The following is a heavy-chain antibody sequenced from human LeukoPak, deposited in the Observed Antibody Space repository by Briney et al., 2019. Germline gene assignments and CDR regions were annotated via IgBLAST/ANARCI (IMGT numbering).Heavy chain of an antibody. CDR3: ARDIVVVVAATDYYYYGMDV. Sequence: ASVTVSCKASGGTFSSYAISWVRQAPGQGLEWMGRIIPILGIANYAQKFQGRVTITADKSTSTAYMELSSLRSEDTAVYYCARDIVVVVAATDYYYYGMDVWGQGTTVTVSS. CDR2: IIPILGIA. D-gene: IGHD2-15*01. J-gene: IGHJ6*02. V-gene: IGHV1-69*04. CDR1: GGTFSSYA.